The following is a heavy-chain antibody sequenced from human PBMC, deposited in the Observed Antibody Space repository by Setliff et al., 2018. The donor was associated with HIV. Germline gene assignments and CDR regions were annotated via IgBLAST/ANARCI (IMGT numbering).Heavy chain of an antibody. J-gene: IGHJ6*02. Sequence: GGSLRLSCAASGFNFNNHAMHWVRQAPGKGPECVAVISDDGSAKYYADSVKGRFTISRDNSKNMLYLQMNSLRAEDTAVYYCAKSGVRPHPSHDYYYYGMDVWGQGTTVTVSS. CDR3: AKSGVRPHPSHDYYYYGMDV. CDR1: GFNFNNHA. V-gene: IGHV3-30*18. D-gene: IGHD1-1*01. CDR2: ISDDGSAK.